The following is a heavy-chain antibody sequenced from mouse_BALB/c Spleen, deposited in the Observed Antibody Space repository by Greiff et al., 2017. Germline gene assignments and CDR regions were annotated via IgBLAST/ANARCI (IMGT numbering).Heavy chain of an antibody. CDR1: GFNIKDYY. J-gene: IGHJ2*01. V-gene: IGHV14-4*02. CDR2: IDPENGDT. CDR3: NAGGGNNFDY. D-gene: IGHD2-1*01. Sequence: VQLKQSGAELVRSGASVKLSCTASGFNIKDYYMHWVKQRPEQGLEWIGWIDPENGDTEYAPKFQGKATMTADTSSNTAYLQLSSLTSEDTAVYYCNAGGGNNFDYWGQGTTLTVSS.